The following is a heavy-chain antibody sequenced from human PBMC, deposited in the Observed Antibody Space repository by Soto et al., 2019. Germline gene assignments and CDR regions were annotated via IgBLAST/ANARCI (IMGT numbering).Heavy chain of an antibody. V-gene: IGHV3-23*01. J-gene: IGHJ4*02. CDR3: AKNVTTTAFDY. Sequence: EVQLLESGGGLVQPGGSLRLSCADSGFTFSSYAVSWVRQAPGKGLEWVSSISDTGVGTYYGDSVKGRFTISRDNSKNTLYLQMTSLSAEDTAVYYCAKNVTTTAFDYWGQGTLVTVSS. D-gene: IGHD4-17*01. CDR2: ISDTGVGT. CDR1: GFTFSSYA.